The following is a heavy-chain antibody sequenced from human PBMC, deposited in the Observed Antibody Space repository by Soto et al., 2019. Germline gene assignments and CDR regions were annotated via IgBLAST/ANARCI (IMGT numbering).Heavy chain of an antibody. CDR3: AKDALAYYDFWS. J-gene: IGHJ4*02. CDR2: SIPIFGTA. Sequence: SVKVSCKASGGTFSSYAISWVRQAPGQGLEWMGGSIPIFGTADSVKGRFTISRDNSKNTLYLQMNSLRAEDTAIYYCAKDALAYYDFWSWGQGTLVTVSS. CDR1: GGTFSSYA. D-gene: IGHD3-3*01. V-gene: IGHV1-69*05.